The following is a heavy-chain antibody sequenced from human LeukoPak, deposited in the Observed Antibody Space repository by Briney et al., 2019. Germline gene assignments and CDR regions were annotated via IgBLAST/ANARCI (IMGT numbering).Heavy chain of an antibody. CDR3: ARSSYSSSSSV. CDR2: INSDGSEG. Sequence: PGGSLRLSCAVSGFTVSGFWMSWSRQAPGKGLEWVASINSDGSEGYYADVVKGRFTISRDNAKNSLYLQINSLRAEDTAVYSCARSSYSSSSSVWGQGTMVTVSS. CDR1: GFTVSGFW. V-gene: IGHV3-7*03. J-gene: IGHJ3*01. D-gene: IGHD6-6*01.